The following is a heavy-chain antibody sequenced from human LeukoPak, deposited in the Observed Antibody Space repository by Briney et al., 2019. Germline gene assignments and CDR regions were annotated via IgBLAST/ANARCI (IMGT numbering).Heavy chain of an antibody. CDR2: IWYDGSNK. Sequence: PGGSLRLSCAASGFTFSSYGMHWVRQAPGKGLEWVAVIWYDGSNKYYADSVKGRFTISRDNPKNTLYLQMNSLRAEDTAVYYCARDREPYYYDSSGYYNWFDPWGQGTLVTVSS. CDR1: GFTFSSYG. V-gene: IGHV3-33*01. D-gene: IGHD3-22*01. CDR3: ARDREPYYYDSSGYYNWFDP. J-gene: IGHJ5*02.